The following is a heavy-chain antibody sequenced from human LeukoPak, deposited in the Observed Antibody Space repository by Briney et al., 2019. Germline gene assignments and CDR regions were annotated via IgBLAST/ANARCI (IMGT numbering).Heavy chain of an antibody. CDR1: GFTFGDYA. D-gene: IGHD3-3*01. J-gene: IGHJ4*02. V-gene: IGHV3-49*03. CDR3: TREGDFWSGYYFDY. Sequence: GGSLRLSCTASGFTFGDYAMSWFRQAPGKGLEWVGFIRSKAYGGTTEYAASVKGRFTISRDDSKSIAYLQMNSLKTEDTAVYYCTREGDFWSGYYFDYWGQGTLVTVSS. CDR2: IRSKAYGGTT.